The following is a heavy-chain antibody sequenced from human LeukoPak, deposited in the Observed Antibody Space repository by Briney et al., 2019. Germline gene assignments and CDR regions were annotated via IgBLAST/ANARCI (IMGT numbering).Heavy chain of an antibody. D-gene: IGHD3-10*01. Sequence: PSETLSLTCTVSGGSISSSSCYWGWIRQPPGKGLEWIGYIYYSGSTNYNPSLKSRVTISVDTSKNQFSLKPSSVTAADTAVYYCARGDTYYYGSREAYFDYWGQGTLVTVSS. J-gene: IGHJ4*02. CDR3: ARGDTYYYGSREAYFDY. V-gene: IGHV4-61*05. CDR2: IYYSGST. CDR1: GGSISSSSCY.